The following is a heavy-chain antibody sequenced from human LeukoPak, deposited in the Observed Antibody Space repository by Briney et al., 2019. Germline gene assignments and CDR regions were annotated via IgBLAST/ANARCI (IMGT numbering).Heavy chain of an antibody. J-gene: IGHJ4*02. D-gene: IGHD3-22*01. Sequence: WASVTVSCKASGYTFTSYDINWARQATGQGLEWMGWMNPNSGNTSYAQKFQGRVTMTRDMSTSTVYMELSSLRSEDTAVYYCARERPYYYDSSGQPGSFYFDYWGQGTLVTVSS. CDR2: MNPNSGNT. CDR1: GYTFTSYD. CDR3: ARERPYYYDSSGQPGSFYFDY. V-gene: IGHV1-8*02.